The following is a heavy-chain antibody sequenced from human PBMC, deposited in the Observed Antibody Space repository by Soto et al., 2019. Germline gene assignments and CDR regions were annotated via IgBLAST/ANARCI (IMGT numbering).Heavy chain of an antibody. D-gene: IGHD2-21*01. CDR2: TYSSGDP. V-gene: IGHV3-66*01. CDR1: GFSIRSTY. J-gene: IGHJ5*01. Sequence: EVQLVESGGGLVQPGGSLRLSCAASGFSIRSTYMSWVRQAPGRGLEWVSVTYSSGDPYYTDSVKGRFTMSRDNSKNTLYLQMSSLSVEDTALYYCARVRGPVVNAGDSWGQGTLVTVSS. CDR3: ARVRGPVVNAGDS.